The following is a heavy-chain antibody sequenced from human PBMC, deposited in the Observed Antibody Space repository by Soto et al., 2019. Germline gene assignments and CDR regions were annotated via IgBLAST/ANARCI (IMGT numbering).Heavy chain of an antibody. CDR2: IIPIFGTA. Sequence: SVKVSCKASGGTFSSYAISWVRQAPGQGLEWMGGIIPIFGTANYAQKFQGRVTITADESTSTAYMELSSLRSEDTAVYYCATNIVATIRAPGYFDYWGQGTLVTVS. D-gene: IGHD5-12*01. J-gene: IGHJ4*02. CDR1: GGTFSSYA. CDR3: ATNIVATIRAPGYFDY. V-gene: IGHV1-69*13.